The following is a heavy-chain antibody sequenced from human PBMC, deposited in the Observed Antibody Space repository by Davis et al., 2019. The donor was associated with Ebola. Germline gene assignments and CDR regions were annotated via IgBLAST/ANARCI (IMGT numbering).Heavy chain of an antibody. Sequence: GSLRLSCTVSGGSISSYYWSWIRQPPGKGLEWIGEINHSGSTNYNPSLKSRVTISVDTSKNQFSLKLSSVTAADTAVYYCARGRFLEWVTRYYYYGMDVWGQGTTVTVSS. CDR3: ARGRFLEWVTRYYYYGMDV. V-gene: IGHV4-34*01. CDR1: GGSISSYY. D-gene: IGHD3-3*01. J-gene: IGHJ6*02. CDR2: INHSGST.